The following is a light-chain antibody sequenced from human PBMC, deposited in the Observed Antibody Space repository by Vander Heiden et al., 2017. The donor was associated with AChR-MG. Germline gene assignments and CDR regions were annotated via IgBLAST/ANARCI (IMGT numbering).Light chain of an antibody. CDR2: GAS. J-gene: IGKJ1*01. Sequence: EIVLTHSPGPLSLSPGERATLPCIPTQSVSSNYLAWYQQKPGQAPRLLIYGASSRATGIPDRFSGSGSGTDFTLSISRLEPEDVAVYYCQQYGSSPWTFGQGTKVEIK. CDR3: QQYGSSPWT. V-gene: IGKV3-20*01. CDR1: QSVSSNY.